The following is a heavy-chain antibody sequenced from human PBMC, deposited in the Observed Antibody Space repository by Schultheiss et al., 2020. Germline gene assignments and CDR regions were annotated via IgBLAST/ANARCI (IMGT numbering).Heavy chain of an antibody. D-gene: IGHD6-13*01. CDR2: IYSGGGT. V-gene: IGHV3-53*01. J-gene: IGHJ1*01. CDR3: ARAKTVGTGAEYFQD. Sequence: GGSLRLSCAASGFTVSSNYMSWVRQAPGKGLEWVSVIYSGGGTYYADSVKGRFTISRDNSKNTLYLQMNSLRVEDTAVYYCARAKTVGTGAEYFQDWGQGTLVTVSS. CDR1: GFTVSSNY.